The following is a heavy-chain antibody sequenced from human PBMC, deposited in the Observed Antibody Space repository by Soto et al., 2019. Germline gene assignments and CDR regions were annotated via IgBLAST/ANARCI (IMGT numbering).Heavy chain of an antibody. J-gene: IGHJ4*02. CDR2: IGGSGGET. CDR3: EQTRSSSRWVFDY. V-gene: IGHV3-23*01. D-gene: IGHD6-13*01. CDR1: GFTFTTYA. Sequence: EVQLLESGGGLVQPGGSLRLSCAASGFTFTTYAMSWVRQAPGKGLEWVSAIGGSGGETYYADSVKGRFTISRDNSKNTQYQQMNSRSAEDTVVYYCEQTRSSSRWVFDYWGQGNLVTVSS.